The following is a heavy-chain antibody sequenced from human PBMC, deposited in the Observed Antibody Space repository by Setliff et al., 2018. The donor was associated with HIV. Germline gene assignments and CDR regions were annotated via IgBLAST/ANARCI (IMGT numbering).Heavy chain of an antibody. CDR2: ISGSDGTV. J-gene: IGHJ4*02. V-gene: IGHV3-48*03. CDR1: GFIFGDFE. CDR3: ATSSPPDDYGDLGGIDH. Sequence: PGGSLRLSCAASGFIFGDFEMNWVRQAPGKGLEWLSYISGSDGTVLYADSVKGRFSVSRDNAENSLSLQMNGLRDDDTAVYFCATSSPPDDYGDLGGIDHWGQGTLVTVS. D-gene: IGHD4-17*01.